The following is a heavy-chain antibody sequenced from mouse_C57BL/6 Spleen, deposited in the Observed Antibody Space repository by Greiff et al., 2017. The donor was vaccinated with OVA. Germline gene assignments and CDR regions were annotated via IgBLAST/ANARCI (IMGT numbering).Heavy chain of an antibody. Sequence: QVQLQQPGAELVMPGASVKLSCKASGYTFTSYWMHWVKQRPGQGLEWIGEIDPSDSYTNYNQKFKGKSTLTVDKSSSTAYMQLSSLTSEDSADYYGARRLGYAYFDYWGQGTTLTVSS. CDR2: IDPSDSYT. CDR1: GYTFTSYW. V-gene: IGHV1-69*01. J-gene: IGHJ2*01. CDR3: ARRLGYAYFDY. D-gene: IGHD2-2*01.